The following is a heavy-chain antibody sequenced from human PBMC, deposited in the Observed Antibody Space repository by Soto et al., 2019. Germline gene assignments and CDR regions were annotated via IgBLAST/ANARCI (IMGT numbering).Heavy chain of an antibody. CDR3: ARGPEDSDVPRWDY. CDR2: INLRGGTT. V-gene: IGHV1-46*02. D-gene: IGHD1-26*01. J-gene: IGHJ4*02. Sequence: QVQLMQSVAEVRKPGASVRLSCETSGYNFNQYYIHWVRQAPGQGLEWMGIINLRGGTTEYAHKFRGRVTVTGDTSTKTAYMELRSLRSEDTAMYFCARGPEDSDVPRWDYCCQGTLVTVSS. CDR1: GYNFNQYY.